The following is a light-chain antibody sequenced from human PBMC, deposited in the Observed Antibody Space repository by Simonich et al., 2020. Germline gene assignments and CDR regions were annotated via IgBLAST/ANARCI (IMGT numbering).Light chain of an antibody. CDR1: QSVLDSSNNKNY. CDR2: WAS. CDR3: QQYYSTPWT. V-gene: IGKV4-1*01. J-gene: IGKJ1*01. Sequence: DIVITQFPDSLAVSPGERATINSKSSQSVLDSSNNKNYLAWYQQKPGQPPKLLIYWASTRESGVPDRFSGSGSGTDFTLTISSLQAEDVAVYYCQQYYSTPWTFGQGTKVEIK.